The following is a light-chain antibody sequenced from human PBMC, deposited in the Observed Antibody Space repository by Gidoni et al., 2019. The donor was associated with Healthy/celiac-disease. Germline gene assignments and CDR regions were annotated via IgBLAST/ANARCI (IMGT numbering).Light chain of an antibody. Sequence: EIVMTHSPATLSVSPGERATLSCSASQSVSSNLAWYQQNPGQAPRLLIYGASTRATGIPARFSGSGSGTEFTLTISSLQAEDFAVYYCQQYNNWPPYTLGQGTKLEIK. CDR3: QQYNNWPPYT. CDR2: GAS. CDR1: QSVSSN. J-gene: IGKJ2*01. V-gene: IGKV3-15*01.